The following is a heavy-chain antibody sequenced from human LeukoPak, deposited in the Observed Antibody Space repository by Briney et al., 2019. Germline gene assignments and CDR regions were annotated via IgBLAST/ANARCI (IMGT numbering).Heavy chain of an antibody. CDR1: GYTFIRYS. CDR2: INTNTGNP. Sequence: ASVKVSCKASGYTFIRYSMNWVRQAPGQGLQWMGWINTNTGNPTYAQGFTGRVVFSLDTSVSTAYLQISTLQPEDTAVYYCARRVLSSISSSGLETDYWGQGTLVTVSS. D-gene: IGHD6-6*01. J-gene: IGHJ4*02. CDR3: ARRVLSSISSSGLETDY. V-gene: IGHV7-4-1*02.